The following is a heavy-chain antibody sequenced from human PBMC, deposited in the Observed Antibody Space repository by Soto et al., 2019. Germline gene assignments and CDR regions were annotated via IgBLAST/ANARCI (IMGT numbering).Heavy chain of an antibody. D-gene: IGHD6-19*01. CDR2: TYYRSKWYN. V-gene: IGHV6-1*01. J-gene: IGHJ5*02. CDR3: ARVEGTSSGWDPNWFDP. CDR1: GDSVSSNSAA. Sequence: PSQTLSLTCAISGDSVSSNSAAWNWIRQSPSRGLEWLGRTYYRSKWYNDYAVSVKSRITINPDTSKNQFSLQLNSVTPEDTAVYYCARVEGTSSGWDPNWFDPWGQGTLVTVSS.